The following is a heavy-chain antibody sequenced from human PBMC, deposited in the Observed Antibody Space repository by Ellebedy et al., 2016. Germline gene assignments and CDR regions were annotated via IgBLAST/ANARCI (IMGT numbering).Heavy chain of an antibody. CDR3: ARAGSNYYMDV. V-gene: IGHV3-13*01. CDR2: IGTAGDT. Sequence: GESLKISCAASGFTFSSYDMHWVRQATGKGLEWVSAIGTAGDTYYPGSVKGRFTISRENAKNSLYLQMNSLRAGDTAVYYCARAGSNYYMDVWGKGTTVTVSS. J-gene: IGHJ6*03. D-gene: IGHD1-14*01. CDR1: GFTFSSYD.